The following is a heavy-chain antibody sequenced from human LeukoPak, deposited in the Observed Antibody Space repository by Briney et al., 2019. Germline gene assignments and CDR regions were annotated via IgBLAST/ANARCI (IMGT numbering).Heavy chain of an antibody. Sequence: PGGSLRLSCAASGFTFSSYNMNWVRQAPGKGLEWVSFISSSSSHIYYADSVKGRFPISRDNAKNSLYLQMNSLRAEDTAVYYCSDVSGSYWGQGILVTVSS. D-gene: IGHD3-10*01. CDR1: GFTFSSYN. J-gene: IGHJ4*02. CDR2: ISSSSSHI. V-gene: IGHV3-21*01. CDR3: SDVSGSY.